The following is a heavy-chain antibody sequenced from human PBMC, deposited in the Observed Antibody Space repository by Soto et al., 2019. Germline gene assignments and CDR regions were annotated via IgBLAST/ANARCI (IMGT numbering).Heavy chain of an antibody. V-gene: IGHV1-18*04. J-gene: IGHJ4*02. CDR3: ARDRGSNPAGY. Sequence: ASVKVSCKASGYTFTGYYMHWVRQAPGQGLEWMGWISAYNGNTNYAQKLQGRVTMTTDTSTSTAYMELRSLRSDDTAVYYCARDRGSNPAGYWGQGTLVTVSS. CDR2: ISAYNGNT. CDR1: GYTFTGYY. D-gene: IGHD1-26*01.